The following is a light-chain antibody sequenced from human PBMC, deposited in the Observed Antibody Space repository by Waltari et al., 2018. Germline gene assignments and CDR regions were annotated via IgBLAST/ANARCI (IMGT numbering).Light chain of an antibody. CDR2: DPS. Sequence: EIVLTQSPATLSLSPGERASLSCSASQSISSYLPWYQQKPGQAPRLLIYDPSTRATGIPARFSGSGSGTDFTLIISSLEPEDFAVYYCQHRGYWPPEATFGPGTKVDIK. J-gene: IGKJ3*01. CDR3: QHRGYWPPEAT. CDR1: QSISSY. V-gene: IGKV3-11*01.